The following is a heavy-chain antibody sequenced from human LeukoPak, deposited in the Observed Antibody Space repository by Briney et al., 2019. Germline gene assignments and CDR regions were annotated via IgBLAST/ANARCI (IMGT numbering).Heavy chain of an antibody. J-gene: IGHJ5*02. Sequence: PGGSLRLSCAASGFTFNNYGMSWVRQAPGKGLEWVSAISGSGGSTYYADSVKGRFTISRDNSKNTLYLQMNTLRVEDTAVYYCAREASTEAIHAFDPWGQGTLVTVSA. CDR2: ISGSGGST. CDR3: AREASTEAIHAFDP. CDR1: GFTFNNYG. V-gene: IGHV3-23*01. D-gene: IGHD2-21*01.